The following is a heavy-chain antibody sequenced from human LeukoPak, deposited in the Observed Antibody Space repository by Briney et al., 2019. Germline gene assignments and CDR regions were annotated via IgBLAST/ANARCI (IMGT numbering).Heavy chain of an antibody. Sequence: ASVKVSCKASGYTFTSYGISRVRQAPGQGLEWMGWISAYNGNTNYAQKLQGRVTMTTDTSTSTAYMELRSLRSDDTAVYYCARDSHDILTGMNWFDPWGQGTLVTVSS. V-gene: IGHV1-18*01. J-gene: IGHJ5*02. D-gene: IGHD3-9*01. CDR1: GYTFTSYG. CDR3: ARDSHDILTGMNWFDP. CDR2: ISAYNGNT.